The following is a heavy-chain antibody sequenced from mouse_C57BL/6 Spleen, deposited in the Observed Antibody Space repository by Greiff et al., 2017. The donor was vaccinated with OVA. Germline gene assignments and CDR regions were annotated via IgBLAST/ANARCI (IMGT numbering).Heavy chain of an antibody. CDR1: GFSLTSYG. J-gene: IGHJ4*01. CDR3: AIGGDYSYYAMDY. CDR2: IWSGGST. V-gene: IGHV2-2*01. Sequence: VMLVESGPGLVQPSQSLSITCTVSGFSLTSYGVHWVRQSPGKGLEWLGVIWSGGSTDYNAAFISRLSISKDNSKSQVFFKMNSLQADDTAIYYCAIGGDYSYYAMDYWGQGTSVTVSS. D-gene: IGHD2-4*01.